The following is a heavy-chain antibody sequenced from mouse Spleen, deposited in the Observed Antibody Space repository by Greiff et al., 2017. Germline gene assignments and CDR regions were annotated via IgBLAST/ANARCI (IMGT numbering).Heavy chain of an antibody. V-gene: IGHV14-3*02. CDR2: IDPANGNT. CDR1: GYTFTSYW. J-gene: IGHJ1*01. CDR3: ARSVGYGSYWYFDV. Sequence: EVQLQQSGAELVKPGASVKLSCKASGYTFTSYWMHWVKQRPGQGLEWIGRIDPANGNTKYDPKFQGKATITADTSSNTAYLQLSSLTSEDTAVYYCARSVGYGSYWYFDVWGAGTTVTVSS. D-gene: IGHD2-1*01.